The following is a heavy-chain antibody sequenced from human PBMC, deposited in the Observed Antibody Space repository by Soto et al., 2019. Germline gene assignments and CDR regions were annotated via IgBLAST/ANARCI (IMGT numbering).Heavy chain of an antibody. J-gene: IGHJ4*02. V-gene: IGHV4-31*03. D-gene: IGHD3-22*01. CDR3: ARIAAYDSGGSALYYLDY. Sequence: PSETLSLTCTVSGGSITSAGYFWSWIRQHPGKGLEWIGYIYHSGSTYYNPSLMSRLTISVDTSKNRLSLKLSSVTAADTAVYYCARIAAYDSGGSALYYLDYWGQGTLVTVSS. CDR2: IYHSGST. CDR1: GGSITSAGYF.